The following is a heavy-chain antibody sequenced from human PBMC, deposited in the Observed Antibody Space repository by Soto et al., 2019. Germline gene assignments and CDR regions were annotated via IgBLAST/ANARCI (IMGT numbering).Heavy chain of an antibody. CDR2: IWYDGSNK. V-gene: IGHV3-33*01. D-gene: IGHD3-10*01. Sequence: QVQLVESGGGVVQPGGSLRLSCAASGFMFSSYGMHWVRQAPGKGLEWVAGIWYDGSNKYYVDSVKGRFTISRDNSKNTVYLQMNALRAEDTAVYFCARDTGGNPHYGLDVWGQGTRVTVSS. CDR1: GFMFSSYG. J-gene: IGHJ6*02. CDR3: ARDTGGNPHYGLDV.